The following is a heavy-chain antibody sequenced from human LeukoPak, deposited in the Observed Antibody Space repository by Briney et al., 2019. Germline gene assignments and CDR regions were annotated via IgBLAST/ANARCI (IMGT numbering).Heavy chain of an antibody. CDR3: ARDPLGAPRGPPH. V-gene: IGHV4-39*07. Sequence: KSSETLSLTCSFSGGSIRGGGYYWGWVRQPPGKGLEWIASLYSNGNTFYNPSLKSRVTISEESSKSQFSLKLRTVTAADTAVYYCARDPLGAPRGPPHWGQGTLVTVSS. CDR2: LYSNGNT. J-gene: IGHJ4*02. CDR1: GGSIRGGGYY. D-gene: IGHD1-26*01.